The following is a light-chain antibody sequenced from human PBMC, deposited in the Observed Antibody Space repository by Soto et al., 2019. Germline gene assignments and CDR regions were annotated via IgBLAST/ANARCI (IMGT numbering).Light chain of an antibody. CDR1: QGISNY. J-gene: IGKJ1*01. CDR3: QKYNSAPQT. CDR2: ASS. Sequence: DIHMTHSPSTLPASVLYRVTISCRASQGISNYLAWYQQKPGKVPKLLIYASSTLQSGVPSRFSGSGSGTDFTLTISSLQPEDVATYYCQKYNSAPQTFGQGTKVDIK. V-gene: IGKV1-27*01.